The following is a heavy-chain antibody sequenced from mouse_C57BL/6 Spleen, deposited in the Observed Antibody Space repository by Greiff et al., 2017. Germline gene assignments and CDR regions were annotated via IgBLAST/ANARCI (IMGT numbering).Heavy chain of an antibody. Sequence: DVQLQESGPGLVKPSQSLSLTCSVTGYSITSGYYWNWLRQFPGNKLEWMGYISYDGSNNYNPSLKNRISITRDTSKNQFFLKLNSVTTEDTATYYCAREDGYYGGENWGQGTLVTVSA. CDR1: GYSITSGYY. V-gene: IGHV3-6*01. CDR2: ISYDGSN. J-gene: IGHJ3*01. D-gene: IGHD2-3*01. CDR3: AREDGYYGGEN.